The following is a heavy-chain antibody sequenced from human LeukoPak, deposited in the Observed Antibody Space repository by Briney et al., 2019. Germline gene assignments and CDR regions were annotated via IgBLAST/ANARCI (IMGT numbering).Heavy chain of an antibody. Sequence: SGTLSLTCAVSGYSISSGYYWGWIRQPPGKGLEWIGSIYHSGSTYYNPSLKSRVTISVDTSKNQFSLKLSSVTAADTAVYYCAGAVVVVPAAIIGNWFDPWGQGTLVTVSS. CDR2: IYHSGST. J-gene: IGHJ5*02. V-gene: IGHV4-38-2*01. D-gene: IGHD2-2*01. CDR1: GYSISSGYY. CDR3: AGAVVVVPAAIIGNWFDP.